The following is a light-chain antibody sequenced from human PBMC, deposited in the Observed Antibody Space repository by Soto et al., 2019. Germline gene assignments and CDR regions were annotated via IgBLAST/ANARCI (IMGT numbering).Light chain of an antibody. Sequence: QAVVTQSPSASASLGASARLTCTLSSGHSSYAIAWHQQQPEKGPRYLMKVDSDGSHIKGDGIPDRFSGSSSGAERYLTISSLQSEDEADYYCQTWGTGTWVFGGGTKLTVL. J-gene: IGLJ3*02. CDR3: QTWGTGTWV. CDR1: SGHSSYA. CDR2: VDSDGSH. V-gene: IGLV4-69*01.